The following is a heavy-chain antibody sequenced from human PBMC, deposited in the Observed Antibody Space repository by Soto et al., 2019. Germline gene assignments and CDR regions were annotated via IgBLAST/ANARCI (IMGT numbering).Heavy chain of an antibody. Sequence: PSETLSLTCTVSGGSIGSYYWSWIRQPPGKGLEWIGYIYYSGSTNYNPSLKSRVTISVDTSKNQFSLKLSSVTAADTAVYYCAREADYGDYFDYWGQGTLVTVSS. D-gene: IGHD4-17*01. CDR2: IYYSGST. J-gene: IGHJ4*02. CDR1: GGSIGSYY. CDR3: AREADYGDYFDY. V-gene: IGHV4-59*01.